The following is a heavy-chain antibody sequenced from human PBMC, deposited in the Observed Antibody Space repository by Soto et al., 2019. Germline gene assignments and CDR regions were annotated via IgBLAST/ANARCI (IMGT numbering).Heavy chain of an antibody. CDR2: IYWDDDK. V-gene: IGHV2-5*02. CDR3: AHRLTLNSDWNYGRFDY. J-gene: IGHJ4*02. Sequence: SGPTLVNPPQTLTLTCTFSGFSLTTSGVGVGWVRQPPGRALEWLALIYWDDDKRYNPSLKSRLTITKDASKNHVVLTMTNMDPVDTATYFCAHRLTLNSDWNYGRFDYWGQGALVTVSS. D-gene: IGHD1-7*01. CDR1: GFSLTTSGVG.